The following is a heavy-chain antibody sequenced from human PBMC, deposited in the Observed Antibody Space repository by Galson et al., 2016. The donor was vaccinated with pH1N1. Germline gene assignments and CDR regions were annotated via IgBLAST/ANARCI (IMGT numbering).Heavy chain of an antibody. J-gene: IGHJ6*02. D-gene: IGHD1-1*01. CDR2: IIPIYGTP. Sequence: SVKVSCKASGGSFAKYAVSWVRQAPGQGLEWMGRIIPIYGTPNYAQKFQDRPTITADEYTTTVYMELNSLISADTAIYYCARPGRTETTKEGFAWGYGMDVWGQGTTVTVSS. CDR3: ARPGRTETTKEGFAWGYGMDV. CDR1: GGSFAKYA. V-gene: IGHV1-69*13.